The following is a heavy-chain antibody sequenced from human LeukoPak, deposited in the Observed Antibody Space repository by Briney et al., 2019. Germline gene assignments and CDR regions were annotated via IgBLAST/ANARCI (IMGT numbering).Heavy chain of an antibody. Sequence: GGSLRLSCAASGFTFSSYAMSWVRQAPGKGLEWVSVISGSGDSTYYTDSVKGRFTISRDNSKNTLYLQMNSLRAEDTAVYYCAKVVGFLEWLFDYWGQGTLVTVSS. D-gene: IGHD3-3*02. V-gene: IGHV3-23*01. CDR1: GFTFSSYA. CDR3: AKVVGFLEWLFDY. J-gene: IGHJ4*02. CDR2: ISGSGDST.